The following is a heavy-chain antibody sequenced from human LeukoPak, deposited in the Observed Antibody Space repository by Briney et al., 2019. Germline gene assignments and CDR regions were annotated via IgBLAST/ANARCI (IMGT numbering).Heavy chain of an antibody. Sequence: GGSLRLSCAASGFTFSTYSMNWVRQAPGKGLEWVSDIDSGSNNIHYADSVKGRFTISRDDAKNSLYLQMDTLRAEDTAVYYCARVGKNGWDSDHWGQGTLVTVSS. J-gene: IGHJ4*02. CDR3: ARVGKNGWDSDH. V-gene: IGHV3-48*01. D-gene: IGHD6-19*01. CDR1: GFTFSTYS. CDR2: IDSGSNNI.